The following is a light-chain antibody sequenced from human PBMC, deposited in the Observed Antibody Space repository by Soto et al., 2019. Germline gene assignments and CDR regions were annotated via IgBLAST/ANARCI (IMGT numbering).Light chain of an antibody. CDR2: GAS. CDR3: QQYNNWPRGT. V-gene: IGKV3-15*01. J-gene: IGKJ1*01. CDR1: QSVSSK. Sequence: EIVMTQSPATLSVSPGERATLSCRASQSVSSKLAWYHQKPGQAPRLLIYGASTRATGIPARFSGSGSGTEFTLTISSLQSEDFAVYYCQQYNNWPRGTFGQGTKVEIK.